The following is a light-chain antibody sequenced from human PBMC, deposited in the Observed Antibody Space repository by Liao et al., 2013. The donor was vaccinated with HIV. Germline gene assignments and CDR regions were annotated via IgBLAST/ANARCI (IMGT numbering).Light chain of an antibody. J-gene: IGLJ2*01. CDR3: QAWDSRYVV. CDR1: KLGDKY. Sequence: SYELTQPPSVSVSPGQTASITCSGDKLGDKYACWYQQKPGQSPVLVIYQDNKRPSGIPERFSGSNSGNTATLTISGTQAMDEADYYCQAWDSRYVVFGGGTKLTVV. V-gene: IGLV3-1*01. CDR2: QDN.